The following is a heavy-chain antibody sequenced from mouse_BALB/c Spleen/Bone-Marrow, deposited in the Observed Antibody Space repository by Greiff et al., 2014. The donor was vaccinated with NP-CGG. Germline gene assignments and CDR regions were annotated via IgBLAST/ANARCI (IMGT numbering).Heavy chain of an antibody. V-gene: IGHV1-7*01. D-gene: IGHD4-1*01. CDR1: GYTFTNYW. J-gene: IGHJ4*01. Sequence: QVQLKQSGAELTKPGASVTMSCKASGYTFTNYWIHWIKQRPGQGLEWIGYINPGPGYTDYNPNFKDKATLTADKSSITAYMQLSSLTSEDSSVYYCARETGTYVMDYWGQGTSVTVAS. CDR3: ARETGTYVMDY. CDR2: INPGPGYT.